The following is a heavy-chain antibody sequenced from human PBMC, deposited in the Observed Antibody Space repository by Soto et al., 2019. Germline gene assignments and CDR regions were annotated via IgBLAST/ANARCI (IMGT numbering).Heavy chain of an antibody. Sequence: SETLSLTCTVSGGSISSYYWSWIRQPPGKGLEWIGYIYYSGSTNYNPSLKSRVTISVDTSKNQFSLKLSSVTAADTAVYYCASKHYYDSSGYYYYYGMDVWGQGTTVTVSS. J-gene: IGHJ6*02. D-gene: IGHD3-22*01. CDR3: ASKHYYDSSGYYYYYGMDV. CDR1: GGSISSYY. V-gene: IGHV4-59*01. CDR2: IYYSGST.